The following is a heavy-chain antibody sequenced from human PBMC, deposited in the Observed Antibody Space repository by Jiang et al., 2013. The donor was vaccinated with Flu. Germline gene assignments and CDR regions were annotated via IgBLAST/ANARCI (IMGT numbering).Heavy chain of an antibody. CDR3: ARRVMMYSSSFFDY. CDR2: IYYSGST. CDR1: GGSISSSSYY. Sequence: KPSETLSLTCTVSGGSISSSSYYWGWIRQPPGKGLEWIGSIYYSGSTYYNPSLKSRVTISVDTSKNQFSLKLSSVTAADTAVYYCARRVMMYSSSFFDYWGQGTLVTVSS. V-gene: IGHV4-39*01. D-gene: IGHD6-13*01. J-gene: IGHJ4*02.